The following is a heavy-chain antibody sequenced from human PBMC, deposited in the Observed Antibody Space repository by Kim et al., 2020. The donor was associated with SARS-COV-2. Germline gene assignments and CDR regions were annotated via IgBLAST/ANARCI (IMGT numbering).Heavy chain of an antibody. CDR1: GFTFGEYA. V-gene: IGHV3-49*04. CDR2: IRSKAYGGKT. D-gene: IGHD6-19*01. J-gene: IGHJ4*01. CDR3: TRDRGLKWLVTEFDY. Sequence: GGSLRLSCTASGFTFGEYAMSWVRQAPGKGLEGVGFIRSKAYGGKTEYAASVKGRLTIKRDDFKRIAYQQMNRLKTGDTAVEYCTRDRGLKWLVTEFDY.